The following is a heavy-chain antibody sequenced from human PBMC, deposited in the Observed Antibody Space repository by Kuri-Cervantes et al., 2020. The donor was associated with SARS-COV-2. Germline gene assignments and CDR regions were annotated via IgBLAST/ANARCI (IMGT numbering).Heavy chain of an antibody. CDR2: INWNGGST. CDR1: GFTFDDYG. CDR3: ARETYCVGDCYSGFDY. D-gene: IGHD2-21*01. J-gene: IGHJ4*02. Sequence: GESLKISCAASGFTFDDYGMSLVRQAPGKGLEWVSGINWNGGSTGYADSVKGRFTIPRDNAKNSLYLQMNSLRAEDTAFYYCARETYCVGDCYSGFDYGAREPWSPSPQ. V-gene: IGHV3-20*04.